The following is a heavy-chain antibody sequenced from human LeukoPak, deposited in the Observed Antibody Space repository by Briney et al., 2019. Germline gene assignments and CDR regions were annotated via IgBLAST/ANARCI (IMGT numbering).Heavy chain of an antibody. Sequence: ASVKVSCTASGYTFTSYYMHWVRQAPGQGLEWMGIINPSGGSTSYAQKSQGRVTMTRDTSTSTVYMELSSLRSEDTAVYYCARTLPAAGRSYYYGMDVWGQGTTVTVSS. V-gene: IGHV1-46*01. CDR3: ARTLPAAGRSYYYGMDV. CDR2: INPSGGST. J-gene: IGHJ6*02. D-gene: IGHD2-2*01. CDR1: GYTFTSYY.